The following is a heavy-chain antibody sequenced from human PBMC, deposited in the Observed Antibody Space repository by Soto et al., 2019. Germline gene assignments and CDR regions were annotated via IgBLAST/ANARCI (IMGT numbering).Heavy chain of an antibody. V-gene: IGHV3-9*01. CDR3: AKEDSGFSGYMVV. Sequence: EVQLVESGGGLVQPGRSLRLSCVASGFTFYNHGMHWVQQAPGRGLEWVSGITWSSDSMGYADSVKGRFTISRDNAKNSLYLQMNSLRPEDTALYYCAKEDSGFSGYMVVWGKGTTVTVSS. CDR1: GFTFYNHG. D-gene: IGHD3-10*01. J-gene: IGHJ6*03. CDR2: ITWSSDSM.